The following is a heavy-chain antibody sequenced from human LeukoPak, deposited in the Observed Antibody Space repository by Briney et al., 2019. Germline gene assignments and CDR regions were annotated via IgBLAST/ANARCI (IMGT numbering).Heavy chain of an antibody. D-gene: IGHD6-13*01. Sequence: KSSETLSLTCAVYGGSFSGYYWSWIRQPPGKGLEWIGEINHSGSTNYNPSLKSRVTISVDTSKNQFSLKLSSVTAADTAVYYCARNKAAAGTTGFDPWGQGTLVTVSS. CDR1: GGSFSGYY. J-gene: IGHJ5*02. CDR3: ARNKAAAGTTGFDP. CDR2: INHSGST. V-gene: IGHV4-34*01.